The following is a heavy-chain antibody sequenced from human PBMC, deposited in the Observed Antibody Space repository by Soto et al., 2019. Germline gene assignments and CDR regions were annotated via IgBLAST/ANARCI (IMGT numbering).Heavy chain of an antibody. CDR2: ISYDGSNR. Sequence: GGSLRLSCAASGFTFSTYGMHWVRQAPGKGLEWVALISYDGSNRNSADSVKGRFTISRANSKNTLYLQMNRLRVEDTAVYYCSKDEVRTPSLYAMDVWGQGTTVTVSS. CDR3: SKDEVRTPSLYAMDV. D-gene: IGHD3-10*01. CDR1: GFTFSTYG. V-gene: IGHV3-30*18. J-gene: IGHJ6*02.